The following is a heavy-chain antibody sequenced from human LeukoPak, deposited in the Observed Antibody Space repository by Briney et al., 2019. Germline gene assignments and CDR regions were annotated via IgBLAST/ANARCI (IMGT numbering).Heavy chain of an antibody. CDR2: IYYSGST. V-gene: IGHV4-31*03. CDR1: GGSIRSGGYY. J-gene: IGHJ4*02. CDR3: AREERGGGHGF. Sequence: SQTLSLTCTVSGGSIRSGGYYWSWIRQHPGKGLEWIGYIYYSGSTYYNPSLESRVTISVDTSKNQFSLKLSSVTAADTAVYYCAREERGGGHGFWGQGTLVTVSS. D-gene: IGHD6-25*01.